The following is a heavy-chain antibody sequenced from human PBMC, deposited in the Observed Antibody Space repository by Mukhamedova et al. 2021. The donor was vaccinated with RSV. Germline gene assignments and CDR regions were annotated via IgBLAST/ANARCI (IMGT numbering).Heavy chain of an antibody. CDR1: G. V-gene: IGHV3-30*18. D-gene: IGHD3-9*01. CDR3: AKDALNLHYDILTGYLLPWFD. J-gene: IGHJ5*02. Sequence: GMHWVRQAPGKGLEWVAVISYDGSNKYYADSVKGRFTISRDNSKNTLYLQMNSLRAEDTAVYYCAKDALNLHYDILTGYLLPWFD. CDR2: ISYDGSNK.